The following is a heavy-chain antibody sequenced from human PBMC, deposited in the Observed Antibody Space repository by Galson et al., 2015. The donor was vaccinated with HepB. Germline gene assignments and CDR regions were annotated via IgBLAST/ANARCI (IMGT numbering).Heavy chain of an antibody. D-gene: IGHD3-16*01. Sequence: SLRLSCAASGFTFSSYAMNWVRQAPGKGLEWVAVLSSHGDNEYYADSVKGRSTISRDNSENTVYLQMHSLRVEDTAVYYCARTFYFDYWGQGTLVTVSS. V-gene: IGHV3-30*04. CDR1: GFTFSSYA. J-gene: IGHJ4*02. CDR2: LSSHGDNE. CDR3: ARTFYFDY.